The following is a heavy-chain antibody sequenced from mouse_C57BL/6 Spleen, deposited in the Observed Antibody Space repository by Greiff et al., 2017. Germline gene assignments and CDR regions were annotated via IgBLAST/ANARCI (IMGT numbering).Heavy chain of an antibody. CDR1: GYTFTDYE. V-gene: IGHV1-15*01. CDR3: TRYLTKGGMDY. CDR2: IDPDTGGT. Sequence: QVQLQQSGAELVRPGASVTLSCKASGYTFTDYEMHWVKQTPVHGLEWIGAIDPDTGGTAYNQKFKGKAILTADKSSSTAYMELRSLTSEDSAVYYCTRYLTKGGMDYWGQGTSVTVSS. D-gene: IGHD1-3*01. J-gene: IGHJ4*01.